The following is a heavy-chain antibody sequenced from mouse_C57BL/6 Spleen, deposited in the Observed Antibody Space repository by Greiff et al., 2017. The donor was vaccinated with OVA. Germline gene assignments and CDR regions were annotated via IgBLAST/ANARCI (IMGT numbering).Heavy chain of an antibody. D-gene: IGHD1-1*01. CDR1: GYTFTDYN. CDR2: INPNNGGT. V-gene: IGHV1-22*01. CDR3: ARSPKLLLWYFDV. J-gene: IGHJ1*03. Sequence: EVQLQQSGPELVKPGASVTMSCKASGYTFTDYNMHWVKQSHGKSLEWIGYINPNNGGTSYNQKFKGKATLTVNKSSSTAYMELRSLTSEDSAVYYCARSPKLLLWYFDVWGTGTTVTVSS.